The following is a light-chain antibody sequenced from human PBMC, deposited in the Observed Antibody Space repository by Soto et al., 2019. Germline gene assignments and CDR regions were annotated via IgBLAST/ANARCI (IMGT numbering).Light chain of an antibody. CDR1: QSVSSY. Sequence: EIVLTQSPATLSLSPGERATLSGRASQSVSSYFAWYQQKPGQAPRLLIYDASNRATGIPARFSGSGSGTDFTRTISSLEPEDFAVYYCQQRSNWPPRLTCGGGTKVEIK. CDR2: DAS. J-gene: IGKJ4*01. V-gene: IGKV3-11*01. CDR3: QQRSNWPPRLT.